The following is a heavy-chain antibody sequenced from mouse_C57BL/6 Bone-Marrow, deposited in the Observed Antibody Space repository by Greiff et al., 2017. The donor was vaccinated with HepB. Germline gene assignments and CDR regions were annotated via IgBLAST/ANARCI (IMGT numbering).Heavy chain of an antibody. D-gene: IGHD2-5*01. CDR3: ANSNYGAMDY. J-gene: IGHJ4*01. CDR2: IYPGNGDT. Sequence: LQESGAELVRPGASVKMSCKASGYTFTSYNMHWVKQTPRQGLEWIGAIYPGNGDTSYNRKFKGKATLTVDKSSSTAYMQLSSLTSEDSAVYFCANSNYGAMDYWGQGTSVTVSS. V-gene: IGHV1-12*01. CDR1: GYTFTSYN.